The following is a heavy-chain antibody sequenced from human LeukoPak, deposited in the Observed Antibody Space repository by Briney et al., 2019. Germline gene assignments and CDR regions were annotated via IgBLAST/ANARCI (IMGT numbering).Heavy chain of an antibody. V-gene: IGHV1-18*01. CDR2: ISDYNGNT. CDR3: ARVVGLLLSYSGSYSVDP. Sequence: GASVKVSCKASGYTFTSYGISWVRQAPGQGLEWMGWISDYNGNTNYAQKLQGRVTMTTDKSTSTAYMELRSLRSDDTAVYYCARVVGLLLSYSGSYSVDPWGQGTLVTVSP. J-gene: IGHJ5*02. CDR1: GYTFTSYG. D-gene: IGHD1-26*01.